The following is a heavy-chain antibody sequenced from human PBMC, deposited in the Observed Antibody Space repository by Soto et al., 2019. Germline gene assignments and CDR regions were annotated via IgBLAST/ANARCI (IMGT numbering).Heavy chain of an antibody. D-gene: IGHD2-15*01. CDR3: AKGDCSGGRCYRGFDY. Sequence: GGSLRLSCAASGFTFSSYDRSWVRQAPGKGLEWVSGVSASGSITSYADSAKGRFTISRDNAKNTVFLQMSSLRAEDTAVYFCAKGDCSGGRCYRGFDYWGQGTLVTVSS. CDR2: VSASGSIT. CDR1: GFTFSSYD. V-gene: IGHV3-23*01. J-gene: IGHJ4*02.